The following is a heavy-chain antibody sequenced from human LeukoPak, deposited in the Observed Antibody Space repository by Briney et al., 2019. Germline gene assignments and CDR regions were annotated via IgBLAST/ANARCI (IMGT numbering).Heavy chain of an antibody. Sequence: SETLSLTCTVSGGSISSYYWSWIRQPPGKGLEWIGYIYYSGSTNYNPSLKSRVTISVDTSKNQFSLKLRSVTAADTAVYYCARIISGYDSFYYYYYYMDVWGKGTTVTISS. V-gene: IGHV4-59*01. J-gene: IGHJ6*03. CDR1: GGSISSYY. CDR2: IYYSGST. CDR3: ARIISGYDSFYYYYYYMDV. D-gene: IGHD5-12*01.